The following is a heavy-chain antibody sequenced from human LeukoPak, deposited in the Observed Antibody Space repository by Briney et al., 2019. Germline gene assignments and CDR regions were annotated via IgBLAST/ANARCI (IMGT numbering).Heavy chain of an antibody. J-gene: IGHJ5*02. CDR1: GFTFSSYG. Sequence: GGSPRLSCAASGFTFSSYGMHWVRQAPGKGLEWVAVISYDGSNKYYADSVKGRFTISRDNSKNTLYLQMNSLRAEDTAVYYCAKERAYYDFWSGYSWFDPWGQGTLVTVSS. CDR2: ISYDGSNK. CDR3: AKERAYYDFWSGYSWFDP. D-gene: IGHD3-3*01. V-gene: IGHV3-30*18.